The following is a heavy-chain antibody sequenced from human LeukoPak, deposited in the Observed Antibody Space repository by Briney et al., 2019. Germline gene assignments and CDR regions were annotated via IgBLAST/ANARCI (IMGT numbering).Heavy chain of an antibody. CDR1: GGSFSGYY. CDR3: ASYYGYRSPIDY. V-gene: IGHV4-34*01. J-gene: IGHJ4*02. Sequence: SETLSLTCAAYGGSFSGYYWSWIRQPPGKGLEWIGEINHSGSTNYNPSLKSRVTISVDTSKNQFSLKLSSVTAADTAVYYCASYYGYRSPIDYWGQGTLVTVSS. D-gene: IGHD3-10*01. CDR2: INHSGST.